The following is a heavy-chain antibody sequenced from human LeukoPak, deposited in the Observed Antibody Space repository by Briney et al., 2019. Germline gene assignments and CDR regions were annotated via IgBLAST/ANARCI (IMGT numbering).Heavy chain of an antibody. J-gene: IGHJ4*02. Sequence: GGSLRLSCAASGFTFSNAWMNWVRQAPGKGLAWVGRIKSKTDGGTTDYAAPVKGRFTISRDDSKNTLYLQMNSLKTEDTAVYYCTTLAYDFWSGLYDYWGQGTLVTVSS. V-gene: IGHV3-15*07. CDR1: GFTFSNAW. D-gene: IGHD3-3*01. CDR3: TTLAYDFWSGLYDY. CDR2: IKSKTDGGTT.